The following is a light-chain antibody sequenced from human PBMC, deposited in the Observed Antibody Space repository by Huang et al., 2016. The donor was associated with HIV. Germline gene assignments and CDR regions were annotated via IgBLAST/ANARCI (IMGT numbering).Light chain of an antibody. CDR2: GAS. V-gene: IGKV3-15*01. J-gene: IGKJ4*01. CDR3: QQYNNWPPLT. Sequence: EIVMTQYPATRSVAPGERATLSCRASQSVGTNLAWYKQKVGQAPRLLIYGASTRATGFPYRFRASGSGVEFTLTISSLQSEDFAVYYCQQYNNWPPLTFGGGTKVEIK. CDR1: QSVGTN.